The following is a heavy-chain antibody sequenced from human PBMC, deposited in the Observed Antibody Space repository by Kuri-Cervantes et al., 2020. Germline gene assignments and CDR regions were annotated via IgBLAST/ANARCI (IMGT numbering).Heavy chain of an antibody. CDR1: GFTFSSYS. CDR2: ISSSSSTI. CDR3: ARDLGEWELRNNWFDP. V-gene: IGHV3-48*04. Sequence: GGSLRLSCAASGFTFSSYSMNWVRQAPGKGLEWVSYISSSSSTIYYADSVKGRFTISRDNAKNSLYLQMNSLRAEDTAVYYCARDLGEWELRNNWFDPWGQGTLVTVSS. J-gene: IGHJ5*02. D-gene: IGHD1-26*01.